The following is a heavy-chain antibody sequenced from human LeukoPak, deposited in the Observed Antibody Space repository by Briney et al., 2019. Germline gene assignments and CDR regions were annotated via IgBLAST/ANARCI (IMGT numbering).Heavy chain of an antibody. CDR1: GFTFSSYS. CDR3: AREVYYYGSGSYYCDY. J-gene: IGHJ4*02. CDR2: ISGSGGST. D-gene: IGHD3-10*01. V-gene: IGHV3-23*01. Sequence: GGSLRLSCAASGFTFSSYSMNWVRQAPGKGLEWVSAISGSGGSTYYADSVKGRFTISRDNSKNTLYLQMNSLRAEDTAVYYCAREVYYYGSGSYYCDYWGQGTLVTVSS.